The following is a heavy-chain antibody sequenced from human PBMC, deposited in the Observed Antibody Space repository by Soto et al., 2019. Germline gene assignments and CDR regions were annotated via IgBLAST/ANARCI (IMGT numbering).Heavy chain of an antibody. CDR1: GFTFSSYS. J-gene: IGHJ6*02. CDR3: ARDEGIAVAGTSYYYYGMDV. D-gene: IGHD6-19*01. Sequence: GGSLRLSCAASGFTFSSYSMNWVRQAPGKGLEWVSSISSSSSYIYYADSVKGRFTISRDNAKNSLYLQMNSLRAEDTAVYYCARDEGIAVAGTSYYYYGMDVWGQGTTVSVSS. CDR2: ISSSSSYI. V-gene: IGHV3-21*01.